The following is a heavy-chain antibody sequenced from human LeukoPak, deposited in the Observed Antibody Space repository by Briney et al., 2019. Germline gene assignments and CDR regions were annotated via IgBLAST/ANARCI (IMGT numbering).Heavy chain of an antibody. J-gene: IGHJ6*02. V-gene: IGHV3-48*04. D-gene: IGHD3-16*01. CDR2: IGYRGSAI. CDR3: AREGGYQYYYAMDV. Sequence: GGSLRLSCVASGFTFTDYTMNWVRQAPGKGLEWVSYIGYRGSAIYYADSVKGRFTFSRDNAKNSLYLQMNSLRAEDTAVYYCAREGGYQYYYAMDVWGQGTTVTVSS. CDR1: GFTFTDYT.